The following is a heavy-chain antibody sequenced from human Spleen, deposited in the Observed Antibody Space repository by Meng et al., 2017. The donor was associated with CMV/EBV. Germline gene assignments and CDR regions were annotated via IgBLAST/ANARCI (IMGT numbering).Heavy chain of an antibody. J-gene: IGHJ3*02. Sequence: LSLTCAASGFTFSTYAMNWVRQAPGKGLEWVSAVSGSDGKTFYADSVKGRFSISRDNSDNTLYLQMNSLRVEDTAIYYCARDSGIAVAGDAFDIWGQGTMVTVSS. CDR1: GFTFSTYA. CDR2: VSGSDGKT. D-gene: IGHD6-19*01. CDR3: ARDSGIAVAGDAFDI. V-gene: IGHV3-23*01.